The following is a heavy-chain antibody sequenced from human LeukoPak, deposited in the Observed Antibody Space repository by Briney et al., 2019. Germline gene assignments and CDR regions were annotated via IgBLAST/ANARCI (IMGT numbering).Heavy chain of an antibody. CDR1: GFTFSSYA. CDR3: AREVREYDFWSGYSYYYYYGMDV. Sequence: PGRSLRLSCAASGFTFSSYAMHWVCQAPGKGLEWVAVISYDGSNKYYADSVKGRFTIPRDNSKNTLYLQMNSLRAEDTAVYYCAREVREYDFWSGYSYYYYYGMDVWGQGTTVTVSS. V-gene: IGHV3-30-3*01. CDR2: ISYDGSNK. D-gene: IGHD3-3*01. J-gene: IGHJ6*02.